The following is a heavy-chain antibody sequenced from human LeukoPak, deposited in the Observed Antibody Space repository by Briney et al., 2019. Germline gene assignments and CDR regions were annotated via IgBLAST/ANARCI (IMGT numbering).Heavy chain of an antibody. CDR1: GFTFSSYW. CDR2: IKQDGSEK. J-gene: IGHJ4*02. CDR3: AREELLWFHSIDY. V-gene: IGHV3-7*01. Sequence: GGSLRLSCAASGFTFSSYWMSWVRQAPGKGLEWVANIKQDGSEKYYVDSVKGRFTISRDNAKNSLYSQMSSLRAEDTAVYYCAREELLWFHSIDYWGQGTLVTVSS. D-gene: IGHD3-10*01.